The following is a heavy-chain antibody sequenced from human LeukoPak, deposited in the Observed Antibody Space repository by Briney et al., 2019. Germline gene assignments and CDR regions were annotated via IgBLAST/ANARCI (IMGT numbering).Heavy chain of an antibody. CDR3: ARSGLNRFDY. CDR2: FSGSGGST. Sequence: GGSLRLTCAASGFTFSSFAMSWVRQAPGKGLEWVSTFSGSGGSTYYADSVKGRFSISRDNSKNTLYLQMNSLRAEDTAAYYCARSGLNRFDYWGQGTLVTVSS. J-gene: IGHJ4*02. V-gene: IGHV3-23*01. CDR1: GFTFSSFA. D-gene: IGHD2-15*01.